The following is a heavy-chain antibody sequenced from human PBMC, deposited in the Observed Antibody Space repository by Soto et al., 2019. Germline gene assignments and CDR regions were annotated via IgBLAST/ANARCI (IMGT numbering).Heavy chain of an antibody. CDR2: ISYDGSNK. J-gene: IGHJ4*02. CDR1: GFIFSTYG. D-gene: IGHD4-17*01. V-gene: IGHV3-30*18. Sequence: QVHLVESGGGVVQPGRSLRLSCAASGFIFSTYGMQWVRQAPGKGLEWVAVISYDGSNKYYADSVKGRFTISRDNSKNTLYRKMNRLRAEDTAGYYCAKGGYGDGGVIDYWGQGTLVTVSS. CDR3: AKGGYGDGGVIDY.